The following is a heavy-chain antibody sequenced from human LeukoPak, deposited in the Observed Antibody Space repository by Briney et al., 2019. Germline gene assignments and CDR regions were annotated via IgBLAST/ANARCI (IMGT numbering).Heavy chain of an antibody. D-gene: IGHD2-15*01. J-gene: IGHJ4*02. CDR2: IISSSSYI. CDR3: ARDPQYCSGGSCYSFDY. CDR1: GFTFSTYS. Sequence: SGGSLRLSCAAPGFTFSTYSMNWVRQAPGKGLEWVSSIISSSSYIYYADSVKGRSTISRDNAKNSLYLQMNSLRAEDTAVYYCARDPQYCSGGSCYSFDYWGQGTLVTVSS. V-gene: IGHV3-21*01.